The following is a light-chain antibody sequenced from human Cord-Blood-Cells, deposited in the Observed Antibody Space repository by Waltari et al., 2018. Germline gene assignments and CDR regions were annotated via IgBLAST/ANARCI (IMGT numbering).Light chain of an antibody. CDR1: QGISNS. CDR2: PAS. CDR3: QQYYSTPFT. Sequence: DIQMTQSPSSLSASVGDRVTITCRASQGISNSLAWYQQKPGKAPKLLLYPASRLESGVPARFIGSGSGTEYTLTISSLQPEDFATDYCQQYYSTPFTFGPGTKVDIK. V-gene: IGKV1-NL1*01. J-gene: IGKJ3*01.